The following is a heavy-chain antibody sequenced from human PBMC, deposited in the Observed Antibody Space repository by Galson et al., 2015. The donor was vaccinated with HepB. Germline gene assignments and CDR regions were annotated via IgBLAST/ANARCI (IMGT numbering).Heavy chain of an antibody. D-gene: IGHD5-18*01. CDR3: AAEYLGYSLDYFDY. J-gene: IGHJ4*02. CDR2: IVVGSGNT. V-gene: IGHV1-58*01. Sequence: SVKVSCKASGFTFTSSAVQWVRQARGQRLERIGWIVVGSGNTNYAQKFQERVTITRDMSTSTAYMELSSLRSEDTAVYYCAAEYLGYSLDYFDYWGQGTLVTVSS. CDR1: GFTFTSSA.